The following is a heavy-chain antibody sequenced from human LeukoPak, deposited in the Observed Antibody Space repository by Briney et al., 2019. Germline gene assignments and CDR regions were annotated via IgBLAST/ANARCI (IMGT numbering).Heavy chain of an antibody. J-gene: IGHJ5*02. CDR1: GYTFTDYY. D-gene: IGHD2-2*02. Sequence: ASVKVSCKASGYTFTDYYIHWVRQAPGQGLDWMGWIHPKSGGTNYAQRFQGRVTMTRDTSIITAHMELNRLRSDDTAVYYCARDRLHCNSTSCYTNWFDPWGQGTLVTVSS. CDR3: ARDRLHCNSTSCYTNWFDP. V-gene: IGHV1-2*02. CDR2: IHPKSGGT.